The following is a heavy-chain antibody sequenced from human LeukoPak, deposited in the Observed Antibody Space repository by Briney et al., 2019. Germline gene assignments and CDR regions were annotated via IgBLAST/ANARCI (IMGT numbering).Heavy chain of an antibody. Sequence: PGGPLRLSCAASEFTFTNSAMTWARQAPGKGLEWVSAISGSGDKIHYADSVKGRFTISRDNSKNTLYLQMNSLRVEDTAIYYCAKDWSCDYWGQGTLITVSS. CDR1: EFTFTNSA. CDR2: ISGSGDKI. J-gene: IGHJ4*02. D-gene: IGHD1-26*01. CDR3: AKDWSCDY. V-gene: IGHV3-23*01.